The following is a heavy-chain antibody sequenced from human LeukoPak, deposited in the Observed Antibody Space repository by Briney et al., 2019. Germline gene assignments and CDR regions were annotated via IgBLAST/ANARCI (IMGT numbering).Heavy chain of an antibody. D-gene: IGHD3-3*02. Sequence: GGSLRLSCVASGLTLSNFWMTWVRQAPGKGLEWVATINQDGGEKYYVDSVKGRYIISRDNAKNSVYLQMDSLRVEETAVYSCVRGHLWLENWGQGTLVTVSS. CDR3: VRGHLWLEN. V-gene: IGHV3-7*03. CDR1: GLTLSNFW. J-gene: IGHJ4*02. CDR2: INQDGGEK.